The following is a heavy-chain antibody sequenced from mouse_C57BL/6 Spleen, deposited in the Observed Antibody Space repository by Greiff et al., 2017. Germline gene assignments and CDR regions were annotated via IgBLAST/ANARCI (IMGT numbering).Heavy chain of an antibody. CDR1: GYAYRSSW. CDR3: ANYHGSIYPFAS. Sequence: VKLMESGPELVKPGASVKISCKASGYAYRSSWVNWVKKRPGKGLEWIGRIYPGDGDTNCNGKFKGKATLTADKSSSAAYMQLSSLTSDDSAVYFCANYHGSIYPFASRGPGTLVTVSA. J-gene: IGHJ3*01. D-gene: IGHD1-1*01. V-gene: IGHV1-82*01. CDR2: IYPGDGDT.